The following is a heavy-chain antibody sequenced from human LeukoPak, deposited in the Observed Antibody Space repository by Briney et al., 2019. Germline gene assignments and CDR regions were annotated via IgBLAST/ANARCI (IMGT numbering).Heavy chain of an antibody. CDR2: INHSGST. CDR1: GGSFSGSY. CDR3: ARGRVYYAPFDN. Sequence: SETLSLTRAVYGGSFSGSYWSWIRQPPGKGLEWIGEINHSGSTNYNPSLKSRVTISVDTSKNQFSLKLSSVTAADTAVYYCARGRVYYAPFDNWGQGTLVTVSS. D-gene: IGHD3-10*01. J-gene: IGHJ4*02. V-gene: IGHV4-34*01.